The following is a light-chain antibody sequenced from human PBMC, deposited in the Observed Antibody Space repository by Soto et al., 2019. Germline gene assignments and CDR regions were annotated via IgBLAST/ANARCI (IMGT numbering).Light chain of an antibody. CDR1: QSVSSY. V-gene: IGKV3-11*01. CDR2: DAS. J-gene: IGKJ2*01. CDR3: QQYNNWPPYT. Sequence: IVLTQSPATLSLSPGERATLSCRASQSVSSYLAWCQQKPGQAPRLLIYDASNRATDIPARFSGSGSGTDFTLTISSLQSQDFAVYYWQQYNNWPPYTFGQVT.